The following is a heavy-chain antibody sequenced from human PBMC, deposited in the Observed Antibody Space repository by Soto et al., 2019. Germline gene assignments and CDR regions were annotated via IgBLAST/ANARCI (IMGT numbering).Heavy chain of an antibody. CDR3: ARLPPPGLYYYGMDV. CDR1: GCSFPGYY. CDR2: INPRSGGT. J-gene: IGHJ6*02. Sequence: ASVKVSCKASGCSFPGYYIHWVRQAPGQGLEWMGWINPRSGGTDYAQKFQGRVTMTRDTSINTAYMELSRLTSDDTAVYYCARLPPPGLYYYGMDVWGQGTTVTVSS. V-gene: IGHV1-2*02.